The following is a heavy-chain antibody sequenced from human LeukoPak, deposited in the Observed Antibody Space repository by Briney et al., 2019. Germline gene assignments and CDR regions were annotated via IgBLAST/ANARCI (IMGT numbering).Heavy chain of an antibody. V-gene: IGHV4-59*11. Sequence: GSLRLSCAASGFTFSRHSMSWVRQAPGKGLEWIGYIYYSGSTNYNPSLKSRVTISVDTSKNQFSLKLSSVTAADTAVYYCARASSSSWNDAFDIWGQGTMVTVSS. CDR3: ARASSSSWNDAFDI. CDR1: GFTFSRHS. D-gene: IGHD6-13*01. CDR2: IYYSGST. J-gene: IGHJ3*02.